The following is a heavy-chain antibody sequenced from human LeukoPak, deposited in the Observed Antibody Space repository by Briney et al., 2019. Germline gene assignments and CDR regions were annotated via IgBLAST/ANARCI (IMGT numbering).Heavy chain of an antibody. CDR1: GFTFSSYG. Sequence: GGSLRLSCAASGFTFSSYGMSWVRQAPGKGLEWVSAISGSGGSTYYADSVKGRFTISRDNSKNTLYLQMNSLRAEDTAVYYCVRYDVWGSYRAFDCWGQGTLVTAFS. D-gene: IGHD3-16*02. CDR3: VRYDVWGSYRAFDC. V-gene: IGHV3-23*01. J-gene: IGHJ4*02. CDR2: ISGSGGST.